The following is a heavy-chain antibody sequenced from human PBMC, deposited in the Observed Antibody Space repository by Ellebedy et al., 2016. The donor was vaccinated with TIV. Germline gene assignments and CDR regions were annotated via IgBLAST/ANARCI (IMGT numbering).Heavy chain of an antibody. D-gene: IGHD3-16*01. CDR3: VRRGPDYKYDY. CDR1: GYPFTSYP. J-gene: IGHJ4*02. V-gene: IGHV1-3*01. CDR2: IIVGDGNT. Sequence: AASVKVSCKASGYPFTSYPMHWVRQAPGQSLEWMGWIIVGDGNTKYSPKFQGRVTINRDTSASTAYMELTSLRSEDTAVYYCVRRGPDYKYDYWGQGTLVTVSS.